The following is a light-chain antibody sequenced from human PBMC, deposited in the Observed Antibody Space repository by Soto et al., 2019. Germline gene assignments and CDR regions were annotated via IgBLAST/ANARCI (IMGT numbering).Light chain of an antibody. CDR3: LQHHTYPWT. V-gene: IGKV1-17*03. Sequence: DIQMTQSPSAMSASVGDRVTITCRASQGISNSLAWFQQKPGKVPKRLIYVASSLQSGVPSRFSGSGSGTEFTLKISSLQPEDFASYYSLQHHTYPWTFGQGTEVEIK. J-gene: IGKJ1*01. CDR2: VAS. CDR1: QGISNS.